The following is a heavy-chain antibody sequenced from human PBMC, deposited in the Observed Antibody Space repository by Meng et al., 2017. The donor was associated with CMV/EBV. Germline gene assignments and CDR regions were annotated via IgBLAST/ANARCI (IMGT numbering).Heavy chain of an antibody. CDR2: IKQDGTER. Sequence: GVLKISCAASGFIFSNYWMSWVRQAPGKGLEWVANIKQDGTERYYVDSVKGRFTISRDNAKNSLFLHMNSLTAEDTAVYYCARDVGGRGYSADWGQGTLVTVSS. CDR1: GFIFSNYW. V-gene: IGHV3-7*01. J-gene: IGHJ4*02. D-gene: IGHD5-12*01. CDR3: ARDVGGRGYSAD.